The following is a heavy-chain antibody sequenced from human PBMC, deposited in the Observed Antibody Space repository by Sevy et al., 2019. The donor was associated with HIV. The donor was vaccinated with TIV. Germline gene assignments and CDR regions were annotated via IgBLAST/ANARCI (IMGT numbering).Heavy chain of an antibody. V-gene: IGHV3-33*01. J-gene: IGHJ4*01. CDR2: IWFDGSNT. Sequence: GGSLRLSCAASGFTFSSFGMHWVRQAPGKGLEWLAVIWFDGSNTYYSDSVKGRLTISRDIAKNTVHLQMNSLRAEDTAVYYCARDLEFYVYGDYGLAFMPDFWGHGTLVTVSS. CDR1: GFTFSSFG. CDR3: ARDLEFYVYGDYGLAFMPDF. D-gene: IGHD4-17*01.